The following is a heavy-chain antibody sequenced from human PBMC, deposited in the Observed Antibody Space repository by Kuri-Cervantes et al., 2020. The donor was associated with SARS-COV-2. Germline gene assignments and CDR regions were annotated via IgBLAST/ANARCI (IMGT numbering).Heavy chain of an antibody. Sequence: SETLSLTCTVSGGSISSSSYYWGWIRQPPGKGLEWIGSIYHSGSTYYNPSLKSRVTISVDTSKNQFSLKLSSVTAADTAVYYCARHKWERNYFDYWGQGTLVTVSS. CDR2: IYHSGST. CDR1: GGSISSSSYY. V-gene: IGHV4-39*01. D-gene: IGHD1-26*01. J-gene: IGHJ4*02. CDR3: ARHKWERNYFDY.